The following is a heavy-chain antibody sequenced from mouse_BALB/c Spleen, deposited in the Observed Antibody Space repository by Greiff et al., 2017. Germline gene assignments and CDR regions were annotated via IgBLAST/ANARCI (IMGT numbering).Heavy chain of an antibody. V-gene: IGHV7-1*02. Sequence: EVKVVESGGGLVQPGGSLRLSCATSGFTFSDFYMEWVRQPPGTRLEWIAASRNKANDYTTEYSASVKGRFIVSRDTSQSILYLQMNALRAEDTAIYYCARDEWLLYAMDYWGQGTSVTVSS. J-gene: IGHJ4*01. CDR1: GFTFSDFY. D-gene: IGHD2-3*01. CDR2: SRNKANDYTT. CDR3: ARDEWLLYAMDY.